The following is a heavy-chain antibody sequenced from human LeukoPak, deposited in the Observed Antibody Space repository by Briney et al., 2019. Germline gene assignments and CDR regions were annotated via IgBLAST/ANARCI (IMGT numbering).Heavy chain of an antibody. D-gene: IGHD6-13*01. CDR3: ARDREAAADLGY. J-gene: IGHJ4*02. CDR1: GFTFSSYG. V-gene: IGHV3-33*01. CDR2: IWNDGSNE. Sequence: PGGSLRLSCAASGFTFSSYGMHWVRQAPGKGLELVAIIWNDGSNEYYADSVKGRFTISRDNSKNTLYLQMNSLRVEDTAVYYYARDREAAADLGYWGQGTLVTVSS.